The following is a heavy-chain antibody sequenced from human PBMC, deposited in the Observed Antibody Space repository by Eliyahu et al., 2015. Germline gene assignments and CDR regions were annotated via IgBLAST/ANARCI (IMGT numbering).Heavy chain of an antibody. Sequence: QVQLQESGPGLVRPSXSVSLTXAVXGYSISSGYYWGWFRQPPGKGLDWIGSIYHSGATYYNPSLKSRVTVSVDTAQNQFSLRLDSVTAADTAVYYCARVRGYNAGFYFQYWGPGTLVTVSS. CDR2: IYHSGAT. D-gene: IGHD3-10*01. CDR3: ARVRGYNAGFYFQY. CDR1: GYSISSGYY. V-gene: IGHV4-38-2*01. J-gene: IGHJ1*01.